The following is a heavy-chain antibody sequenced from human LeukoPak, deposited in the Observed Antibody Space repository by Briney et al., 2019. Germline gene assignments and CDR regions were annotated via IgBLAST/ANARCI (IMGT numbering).Heavy chain of an antibody. D-gene: IGHD6-19*01. V-gene: IGHV4-39*07. CDR3: ARGPSGRLDYYYYYGMDV. J-gene: IGHJ6*02. CDR2: INHSGST. CDR1: GGSISSSSYY. Sequence: PSETLSLTCTVSGGSISSSSYYWSWIRQPPGKGLEWIGEINHSGSTNYNPSLKSRVTISVDTSKNQFSLKLSSVTAADTAVYYCARGPSGRLDYYYYYGMDVWGQGTTVTVS.